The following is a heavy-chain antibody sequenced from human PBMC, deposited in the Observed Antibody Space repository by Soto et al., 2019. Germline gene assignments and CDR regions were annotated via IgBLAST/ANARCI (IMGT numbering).Heavy chain of an antibody. CDR2: IHYSGST. V-gene: IGHV4-59*01. J-gene: IGHJ5*02. Sequence: SETLSLTCTVSGSSISSYYWSWIRPPPGKGLEWIGYIHYSGSTNYNPSLKNRVTISLDTSKNQFFLKLNSVTAADTAVYYCARDRIRSSSTDWPEWFDPWGQGTLVTVSS. CDR1: GSSISSYY. CDR3: ARDRIRSSSTDWPEWFDP. D-gene: IGHD2-2*01.